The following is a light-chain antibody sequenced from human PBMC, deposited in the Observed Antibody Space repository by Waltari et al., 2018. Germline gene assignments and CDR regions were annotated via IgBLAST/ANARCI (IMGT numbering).Light chain of an antibody. J-gene: IGLJ2*01. Sequence: QSAPTQPPSVSGSPGQSVTISCTGTASAVGGYNYVSWYQQHPGKAPKLMIFGVNNRPSGVSDRFSGSKSGNTASLTISGLQAEDEADYYCCSYTTSTTWLFGGGTRLSVL. CDR3: CSYTTSTTWL. V-gene: IGLV2-14*03. CDR1: ASAVGGYNY. CDR2: GVN.